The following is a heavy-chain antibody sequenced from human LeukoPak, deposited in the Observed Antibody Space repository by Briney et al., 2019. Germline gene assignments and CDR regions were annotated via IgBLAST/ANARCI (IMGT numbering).Heavy chain of an antibody. Sequence: SETLSLTCTVSGGSISPNLWSWIRQPPGKGLEWIGYIQYSGNAHYNPSLESRVTISVDTSKNQVSLKLISVTAADTAVYYCARHVLPGGTVFDVWGPGTLVTVSS. D-gene: IGHD2-8*01. CDR2: IQYSGNA. CDR1: GGSISPNL. CDR3: ARHVLPGGTVFDV. J-gene: IGHJ4*02. V-gene: IGHV4-59*08.